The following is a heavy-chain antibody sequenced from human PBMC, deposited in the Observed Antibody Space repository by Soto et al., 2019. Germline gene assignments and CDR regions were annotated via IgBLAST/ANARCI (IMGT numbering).Heavy chain of an antibody. V-gene: IGHV1-18*01. D-gene: IGHD3-22*01. J-gene: IGHJ4*02. Sequence: ASVKVSCKASGYTFTSYGISWVRQAPGQGLEWMGWISAYNGNTNYAQKLQGRVTMTTDTSTSTAYMELRSLRSDDTAVYYCARDRASLNYYDSSGYYPTGIDYWGQGTLVTVSS. CDR3: ARDRASLNYYDSSGYYPTGIDY. CDR2: ISAYNGNT. CDR1: GYTFTSYG.